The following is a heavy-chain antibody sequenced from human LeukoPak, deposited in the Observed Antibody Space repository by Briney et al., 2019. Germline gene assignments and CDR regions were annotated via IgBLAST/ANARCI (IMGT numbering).Heavy chain of an antibody. V-gene: IGHV1-2*06. J-gene: IGHJ3*02. CDR1: GYTFTGYY. CDR3: ARMSGYYVNAFDI. CDR2: INPNSGGT. D-gene: IGHD3-22*01. Sequence: ASVTVSCKASGYTFTGYYMHWVRQAPGQGLEWMGRINPNSGGTNYAQKFQGRVTMTRDTSISTAYMELSRLRSDDTAVYYCARMSGYYVNAFDIWGQGTMVTVSS.